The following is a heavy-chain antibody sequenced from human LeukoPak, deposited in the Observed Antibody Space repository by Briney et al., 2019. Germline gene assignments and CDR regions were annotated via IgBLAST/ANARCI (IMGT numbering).Heavy chain of an antibody. CDR2: IYYSGST. J-gene: IGHJ4*02. V-gene: IGHV4-59*08. CDR1: GGSISSYY. D-gene: IGHD1-1*01. Sequence: TETLSLTCTVSGGSISSYYWSWIRQPPGKGLEWIGYIYYSGSTNYNPSLKSRVTISVDTSKNQFSLKLSSVTAADTAVYYCARHSTASGYLNYFDYWGQGTLVTVSS. CDR3: ARHSTASGYLNYFDY.